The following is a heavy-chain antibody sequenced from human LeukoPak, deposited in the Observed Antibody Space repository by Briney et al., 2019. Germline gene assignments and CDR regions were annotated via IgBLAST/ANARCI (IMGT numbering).Heavy chain of an antibody. D-gene: IGHD3-22*01. Sequence: PGGSLRLSCAASGFTFSSYAMSWVRQAPGKGLEWVSAISGSGGSTYYADSVKGRFTISRDNSKNTLYLQMNSLRAEDTAVYYCAKDSSGYYLNTYFDYWGQGTLVTVSS. CDR1: GFTFSSYA. CDR2: ISGSGGST. V-gene: IGHV3-23*01. CDR3: AKDSSGYYLNTYFDY. J-gene: IGHJ4*02.